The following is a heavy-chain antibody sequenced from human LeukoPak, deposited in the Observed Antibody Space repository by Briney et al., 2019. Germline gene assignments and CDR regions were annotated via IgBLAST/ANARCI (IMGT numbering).Heavy chain of an antibody. D-gene: IGHD1-14*01. Sequence: ASVTVSFTASGYTFIVHYIHWVRQAPGQGLEWMGWVNPSSGGTNYAQKFQDRVTMTRDTSINTAYMELSSLRSDDTAVYYCARTRTGNPDFWGQGTLVTVSS. J-gene: IGHJ4*02. V-gene: IGHV1-2*02. CDR3: ARTRTGNPDF. CDR1: GYTFIVHY. CDR2: VNPSSGGT.